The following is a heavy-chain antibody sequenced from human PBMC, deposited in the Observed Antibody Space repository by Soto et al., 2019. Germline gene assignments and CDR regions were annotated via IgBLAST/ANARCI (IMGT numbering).Heavy chain of an antibody. D-gene: IGHD2-2*01. V-gene: IGHV3-23*01. CDR2: ISGSGGST. J-gene: IGHJ5*02. Sequence: EVQLLESGGGLVQPGGSLRLSCAASGFTFSSYAMSWVRQAPGKGLEWVSAISGSGGSTYYADSVKGRFTISRDNSKNTLYLQMNSLRAEDTAVYYCARCSSTSWHNSNWFDPWGQGTLVTVSS. CDR3: ARCSSTSWHNSNWFDP. CDR1: GFTFSSYA.